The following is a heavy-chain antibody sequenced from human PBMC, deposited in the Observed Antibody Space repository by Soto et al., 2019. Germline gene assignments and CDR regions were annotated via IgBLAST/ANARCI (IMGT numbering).Heavy chain of an antibody. CDR1: GFTFSSYG. D-gene: IGHD3-10*01. CDR2: ISYDGSNK. Sequence: QVQLVESGGGVVQPGRSLRLSCAASGFTFSSYGMHWVRQAPGKGLEWVAVISYDGSNKYYADSVKGRFTISRDNSKNTLYLQMNSLRAEDAAVYYCAKIGARPGHHEGYYGSGPDYWGQGTLVTVSS. J-gene: IGHJ4*02. CDR3: AKIGARPGHHEGYYGSGPDY. V-gene: IGHV3-30*18.